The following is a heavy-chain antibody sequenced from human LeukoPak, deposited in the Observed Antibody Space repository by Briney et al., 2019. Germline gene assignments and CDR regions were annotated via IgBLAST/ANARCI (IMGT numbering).Heavy chain of an antibody. CDR1: GFTFTNFA. V-gene: IGHV3-23*01. D-gene: IGHD3-16*02. J-gene: IGHJ4*02. Sequence: GGSLRLSCAASGFTFTNFAMNWVRQAPGKGLEWVSSISESGDDTAYAGSVKGRFTISRDNSKNTLYLQMNSLRAEDTAVYYCAKELTFGGVIVGTFDYWGQGTLVTVSS. CDR3: AKELTFGGVIVGTFDY. CDR2: ISESGDDT.